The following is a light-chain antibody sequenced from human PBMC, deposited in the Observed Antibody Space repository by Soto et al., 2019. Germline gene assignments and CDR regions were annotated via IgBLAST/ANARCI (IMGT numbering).Light chain of an antibody. V-gene: IGKV3D-15*01. CDR1: QSVGTN. CDR2: GAS. J-gene: IGKJ4*01. CDR3: QQYNNWVT. Sequence: EIVMTQSPDTLSLSPGERATLSCRASQSVGTNLAWYQQKPGQSPRLLIYGASTRATGIPARFSGSGSGTEFTLTISSLQSEDIAIYSCQQYNNWVTFGGGTQVQIK.